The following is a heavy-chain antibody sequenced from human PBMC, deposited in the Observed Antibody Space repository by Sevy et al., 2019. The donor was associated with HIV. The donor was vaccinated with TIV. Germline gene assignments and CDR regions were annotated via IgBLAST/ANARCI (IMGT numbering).Heavy chain of an antibody. J-gene: IGHJ5*02. D-gene: IGHD2-15*01. V-gene: IGHV4-61*01. Sequence: SETLSLTCIVSGDSVTSSPHYWTWIRQPPGKGLEWIAYIYYTGNTNYNPSLRDRVTISVDISKYQFSLKLSSVTAADRAVYYCARVVGESCSGGTCSGWFDPWGQGTQVTVSS. CDR1: GDSVTSSPHY. CDR2: IYYTGNT. CDR3: ARVVGESCSGGTCSGWFDP.